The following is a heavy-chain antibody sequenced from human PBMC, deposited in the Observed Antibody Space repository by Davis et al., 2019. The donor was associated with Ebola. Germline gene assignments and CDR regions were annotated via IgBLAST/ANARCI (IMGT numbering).Heavy chain of an antibody. CDR2: ISAYNGNT. Sequence: ASVKVSCKASGGTFSDYTFSWVRQAPGQGLEWMGWISAYNGNTNYAQKLQGRVTMTTDTSTSTAYMELRSLRSDDTAVYYCARDQYCTNGVCYTYYDYWGQGTLVTVSS. CDR3: ARDQYCTNGVCYTYYDY. V-gene: IGHV1-18*01. D-gene: IGHD2-8*01. CDR1: GGTFSDYT. J-gene: IGHJ4*02.